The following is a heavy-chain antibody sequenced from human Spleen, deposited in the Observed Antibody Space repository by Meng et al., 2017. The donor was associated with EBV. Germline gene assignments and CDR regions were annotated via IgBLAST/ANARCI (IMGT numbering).Heavy chain of an antibody. CDR3: ARTIYGDYPRIDP. CDR2: IFHTETT. D-gene: IGHD4-17*01. V-gene: IGHV4-4*02. CDR1: GGSISSGNW. Sequence: QVQLPQSGPGLVKPSGTLTLTCVVSGGSISSGNWWSWVRQPPGKGLEWIGEIFHTETTNYNPSLKGRVTVSLDKSRNQFFLKLSSVTAADTAVYYCARTIYGDYPRIDPWGQGTLVTVSS. J-gene: IGHJ5*02.